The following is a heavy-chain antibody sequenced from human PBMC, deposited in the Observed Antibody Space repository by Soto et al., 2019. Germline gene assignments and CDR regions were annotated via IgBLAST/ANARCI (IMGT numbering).Heavy chain of an antibody. Sequence: SETLSLTCTVSGGSISSYYWSWIRQPPGKGLEWIGYIYYSGSTNYNPSLKSRVAISVDTSKNQFSLKLSSVTAADTAVYYCARKASSSWYAYYFDYWGQGTLVTVSS. V-gene: IGHV4-59*01. CDR2: IYYSGST. J-gene: IGHJ4*02. CDR3: ARKASSSWYAYYFDY. CDR1: GGSISSYY. D-gene: IGHD6-13*01.